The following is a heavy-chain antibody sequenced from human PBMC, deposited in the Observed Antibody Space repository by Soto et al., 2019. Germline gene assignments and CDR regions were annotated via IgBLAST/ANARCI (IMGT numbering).Heavy chain of an antibody. Sequence: QVQLVQSGAEVKKPGASVKVSCKASGYTFINYYMHWVRQAPGQGLEWMGIINPNGGSTTYAQKFQGIVTLTRDTSTNTVNMELISLRSEDTAVYYCAREKWLVRRNDPFDIWGQGTMVTVSS. CDR3: AREKWLVRRNDPFDI. CDR2: INPNGGST. V-gene: IGHV1-46*01. D-gene: IGHD6-19*01. CDR1: GYTFINYY. J-gene: IGHJ3*02.